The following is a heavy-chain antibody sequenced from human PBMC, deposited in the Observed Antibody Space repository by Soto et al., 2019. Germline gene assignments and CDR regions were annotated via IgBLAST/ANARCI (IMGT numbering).Heavy chain of an antibody. CDR2: ISYDGSNK. D-gene: IGHD2-2*01. V-gene: IGHV3-30*18. J-gene: IGHJ6*04. CDR3: AKGPAIVLVPAAMNYYYGMXV. Sequence: ESGGGVVQPGRSLRLSCAASGFTFSSYGMHWVRQAPGKGLEWVAVISYDGSNKYYADSVKGRFTISRDNSKNTLYLQMNSLRAEDTAVYYCAKGPAIVLVPAAMNYYYGMXVWXXGXTVTVXS. CDR1: GFTFSSYG.